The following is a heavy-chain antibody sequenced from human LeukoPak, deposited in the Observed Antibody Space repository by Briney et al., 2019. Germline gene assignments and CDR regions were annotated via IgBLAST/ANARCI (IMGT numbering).Heavy chain of an antibody. CDR3: ARGIRDYYFDY. CDR1: GGTFSSYA. Sequence: ASVKVSCKASGGTFSSYAISWVRQAPGQGLEWMGRIIPTFGTANYAQKFQGRVTITTDESTSTAYMVLSSLRSEDTAVYYCARGIRDYYFDYWGQGTLVTVSS. D-gene: IGHD5-18*01. J-gene: IGHJ4*02. V-gene: IGHV1-69*05. CDR2: IIPTFGTA.